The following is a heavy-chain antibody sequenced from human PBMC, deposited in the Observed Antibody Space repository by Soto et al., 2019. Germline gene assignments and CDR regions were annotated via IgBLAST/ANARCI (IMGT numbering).Heavy chain of an antibody. J-gene: IGHJ4*02. CDR2: IRSKSNSYAT. CDR1: GFTFSGSA. Sequence: EVQLVESGGGLVQPGGSLKLSCAVSGFTFSGSAMHGVRQSSGKGLEWVGRIRSKSNSYATAYAASVKGRFTISRDDSKNTAYLQMNSLKTEDTAVYYCTRGYGDYVRDYWGQGPLVTVSS. D-gene: IGHD4-17*01. V-gene: IGHV3-73*01. CDR3: TRGYGDYVRDY.